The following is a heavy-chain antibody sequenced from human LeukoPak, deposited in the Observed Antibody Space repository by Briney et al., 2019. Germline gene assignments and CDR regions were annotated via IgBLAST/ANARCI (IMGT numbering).Heavy chain of an antibody. D-gene: IGHD3-9*01. CDR1: GGSISSYC. Sequence: SETLSLTCTVSGGSISSYCWSWIRQPPGKGLEWIGYIYYSGSTNYNPSLKSRVTISVDTSKNQFSLKLSSVTAADTAVYYCARGDYDILTGYYQSFDYWGQGTLVTVSS. CDR2: IYYSGST. J-gene: IGHJ4*02. V-gene: IGHV4-59*01. CDR3: ARGDYDILTGYYQSFDY.